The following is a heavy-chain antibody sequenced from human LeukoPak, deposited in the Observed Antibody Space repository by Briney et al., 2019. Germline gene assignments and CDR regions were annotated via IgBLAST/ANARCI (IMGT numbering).Heavy chain of an antibody. V-gene: IGHV3-23*01. Sequence: GGSLRLSCATSGLPFSTYAMSWVRQPPGKGLEWVSGISSGGDYTYYADSVTGRFTISRDNSKNTLYLQMNSLRGDDTAAYYCATDLRAGYYYDRGLTGLWGQGTLVTVSS. D-gene: IGHD3-22*01. CDR1: GLPFSTYA. J-gene: IGHJ4*02. CDR3: ATDLRAGYYYDRGLTGL. CDR2: ISSGGDYT.